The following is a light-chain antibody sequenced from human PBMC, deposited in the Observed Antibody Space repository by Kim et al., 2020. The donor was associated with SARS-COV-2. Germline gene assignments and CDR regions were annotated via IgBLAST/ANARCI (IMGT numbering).Light chain of an antibody. V-gene: IGKV3-20*01. J-gene: IGKJ2*02. CDR2: SVS. Sequence: EIVLTQSPGTLSLSPGESATLSCRASQSVSNNYLAWYQQKPGQAPRLLIYSVSKRATGIPDRFSGSGSGTDFTLTISRLEPEDFVVYYCQYYERSLCTFGQGTKLEI. CDR1: QSVSNNY. CDR3: QYYERSLCT.